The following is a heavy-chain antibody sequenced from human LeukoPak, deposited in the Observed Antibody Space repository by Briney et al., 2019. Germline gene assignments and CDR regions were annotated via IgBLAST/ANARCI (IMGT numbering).Heavy chain of an antibody. J-gene: IGHJ4*02. CDR1: GFIFTTYG. D-gene: IGHD5-18*01. V-gene: IGHV3-30*18. CDR2: ISYDGSNK. CDR3: AKDRRGYGHLFFDY. Sequence: GGSLRLSCAASGFIFTTYGMHWVRQAPGKGLEWVAVISYDGSNKYYADSVKGRFTISRDNSKNTLYLQMNSLRDTAVYYCAKDRRGYGHLFFDYWGQGTLVTVSS.